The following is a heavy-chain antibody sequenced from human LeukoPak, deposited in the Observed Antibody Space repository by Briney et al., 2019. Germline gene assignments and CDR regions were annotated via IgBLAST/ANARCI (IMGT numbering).Heavy chain of an antibody. Sequence: PGGSLRLSCSASGFTFSCYWMRWVRQAPGKVLEWVANIKQDGSEKYYVDSVKGRFTISRDNAKNSLYLQMNSLRAEDTAVYYCARDRGYCSSTSCYYFDYWGQGTLVTVSS. J-gene: IGHJ4*02. V-gene: IGHV3-7*03. CDR1: GFTFSCYW. CDR2: IKQDGSEK. D-gene: IGHD2-2*01. CDR3: ARDRGYCSSTSCYYFDY.